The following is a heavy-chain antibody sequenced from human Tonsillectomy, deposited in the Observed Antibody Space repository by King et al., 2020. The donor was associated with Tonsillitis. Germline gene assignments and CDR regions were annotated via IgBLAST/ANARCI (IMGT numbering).Heavy chain of an antibody. J-gene: IGHJ4*02. CDR1: GFTFSGYG. Sequence: VQLVESGGGVVQPGRSLRLSCAASGFTFSGYGMHWVRQAPGRGLEWVAVISYDGSNKYYADSVKGRFTISRDNSKNTLYLQMNSLGAEDTAVYYCARDRPEWELLGNYFDYWGQGTLVTVSS. V-gene: IGHV3-33*05. CDR3: ARDRPEWELLGNYFDY. CDR2: ISYDGSNK. D-gene: IGHD1-26*01.